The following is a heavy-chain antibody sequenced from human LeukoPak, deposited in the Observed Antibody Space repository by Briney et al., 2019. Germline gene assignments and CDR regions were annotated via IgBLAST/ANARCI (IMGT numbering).Heavy chain of an antibody. V-gene: IGHV3-23*01. J-gene: IGHJ4*02. CDR1: GFTFSSDA. CDR2: ISASGGST. CDR3: AKDHYLDSAY. Sequence: GGSLRLSCAASGFTFSSDAMSWVRQAPGKGLEWVSSISASGGSTYYADSVKGRFTISRDNSKNTLFLQMHSLRAEDTAIYFCAKDHYLDSAYWGKGALVTVSS. D-gene: IGHD1-26*01.